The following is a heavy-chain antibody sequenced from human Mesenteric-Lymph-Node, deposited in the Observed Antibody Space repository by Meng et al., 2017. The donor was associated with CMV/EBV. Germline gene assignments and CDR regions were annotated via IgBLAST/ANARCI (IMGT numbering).Heavy chain of an antibody. V-gene: IGHV1-3*01. CDR1: GYTFTSYD. CDR2: IDGSSGNT. Sequence: KASGYTFTSYDVHWVRQAPGQSLEWMGWIDGSSGNTKYSQKFQGRVTLTRDTSASTVYMELSSLRSEDTAVYYCAKQNSGYDSGGGDYSGQGTLVTVSS. J-gene: IGHJ4*02. D-gene: IGHD5-12*01. CDR3: AKQNSGYDSGGGDY.